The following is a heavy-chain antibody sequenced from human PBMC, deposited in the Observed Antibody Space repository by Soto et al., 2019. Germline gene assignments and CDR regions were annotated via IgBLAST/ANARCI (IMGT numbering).Heavy chain of an antibody. Sequence: LSLTCSVSGGSISSTTFYWGWIRQPPRQGLELIGSISYRGSTSYNPSLKSRVSISMDTSKNQFSLNLDSVTAADTAVYFCARDFAYFDSWGQGTLVTVSS. CDR2: ISYRGST. D-gene: IGHD3-3*01. V-gene: IGHV4-39*07. CDR1: GGSISSTTFY. CDR3: ARDFAYFDS. J-gene: IGHJ4*02.